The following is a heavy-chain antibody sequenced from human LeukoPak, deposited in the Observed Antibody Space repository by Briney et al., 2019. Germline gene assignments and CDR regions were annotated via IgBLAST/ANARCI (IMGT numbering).Heavy chain of an antibody. CDR3: ARGRYSGSYTLFDY. Sequence: GASVKVSCKASGYTFTGYYMHWVRQAPGQGLEWMGWINPNSGGTNYAQKFQGRVTMTRDTSISTAYMELSRLRSDDTAVYYCARGRYSGSYTLFDYWGQGILVTVSS. CDR1: GYTFTGYY. J-gene: IGHJ4*02. CDR2: INPNSGGT. V-gene: IGHV1-2*02. D-gene: IGHD1-26*01.